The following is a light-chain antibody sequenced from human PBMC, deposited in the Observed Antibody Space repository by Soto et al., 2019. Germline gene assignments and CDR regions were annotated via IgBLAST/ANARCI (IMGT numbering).Light chain of an antibody. V-gene: IGKV1-5*03. J-gene: IGKJ1*01. CDR3: QKYSTSYRT. CDR1: QSISSW. CDR2: KAS. Sequence: DMQMTQSPSTLSASVGDRVTITCRASQSISSWLAWYQQKPGKAPKLLIYKASSLESGVPSRFSGSGSGTEFTLTISSLQPDDFATYYCQKYSTSYRTCGQGTRVEIK.